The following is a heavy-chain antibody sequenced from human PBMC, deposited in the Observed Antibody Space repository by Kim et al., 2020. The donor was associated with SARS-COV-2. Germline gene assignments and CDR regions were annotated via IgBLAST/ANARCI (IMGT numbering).Heavy chain of an antibody. D-gene: IGHD3-22*01. CDR3: AKGSGYYDSSGYFY. Sequence: GGSLRLSCAASGFTFSSYAMSWVRQAPGKGLEWVSAISGSGGSTYYADSVKGRFTISRDNSKNTLYLQMNSLRAEDTAVYYCAKGSGYYDSSGYFYWGQGTLVTVSS. J-gene: IGHJ4*02. V-gene: IGHV3-23*01. CDR1: GFTFSSYA. CDR2: ISGSGGST.